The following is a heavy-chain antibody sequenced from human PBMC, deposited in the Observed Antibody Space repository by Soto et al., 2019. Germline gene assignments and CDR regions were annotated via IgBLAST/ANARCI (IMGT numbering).Heavy chain of an antibody. CDR2: INPNSGGT. V-gene: IGHV1-2*04. CDR3: ARDRREYNWNYDHYYYYMDV. J-gene: IGHJ6*03. Sequence: GASVKLSCKASGYTFTGYYMHWVRQAPGQGLEWMGWINPNSGGTNYAQKFQGWVTMTRDTSISTAYMELSRLRSDDTAVYYCARDRREYNWNYDHYYYYMDVWGKGTKVTVSS. CDR1: GYTFTGYY. D-gene: IGHD1-7*01.